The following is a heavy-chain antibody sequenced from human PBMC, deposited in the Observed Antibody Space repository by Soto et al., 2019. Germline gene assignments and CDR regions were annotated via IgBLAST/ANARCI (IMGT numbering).Heavy chain of an antibody. J-gene: IGHJ4*02. D-gene: IGHD2-21*02. V-gene: IGHV1-3*01. CDR2: INAGNGNT. CDR3: ARAGVVVTAPDY. CDR1: GYTFTSYA. Sequence: ASVKVSCKASGYTFTSYAMHWVRQAPGQRLEWMGWINAGNGNTKYSQKFQGRVTITRDTSASAAYIELSSLRSEDTAVYYCARAGVVVTAPDYWGQGTLVTVTS.